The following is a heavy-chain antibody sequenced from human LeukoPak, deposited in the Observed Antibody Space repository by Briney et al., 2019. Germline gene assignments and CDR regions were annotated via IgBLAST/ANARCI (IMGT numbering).Heavy chain of an antibody. CDR2: IRYDGSNK. V-gene: IGHV3-30*02. Sequence: GGSLRLSCAASGFTFSAYGMHWVRQPPGKGLEWVAFIRYDGSNKYYADSLKGRSTISRDNSKNTVYLQMNSLRAEDTAVYYCAKDLAWISVRGSLDYWGQGTLVTVSS. J-gene: IGHJ4*02. CDR1: GFTFSAYG. CDR3: AKDLAWISVRGSLDY. D-gene: IGHD5-12*01.